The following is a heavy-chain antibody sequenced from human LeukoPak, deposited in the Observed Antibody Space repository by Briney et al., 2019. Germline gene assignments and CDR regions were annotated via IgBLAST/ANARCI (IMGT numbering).Heavy chain of an antibody. CDR3: AKALSVRWETINHNWFEP. V-gene: IGHV3-23*01. Sequence: GGSLRLSCAASGFTFSSYSMNWVRQAPGKGLEWGSAISGSGGSTYYADSVKGRFTISRDNSKNTLSLTMPSLRAEDTAVYYCAKALSVRWETINHNWFEPWGQGTLVTVSS. J-gene: IGHJ5*02. CDR1: GFTFSSYS. CDR2: ISGSGGST. D-gene: IGHD5-24*01.